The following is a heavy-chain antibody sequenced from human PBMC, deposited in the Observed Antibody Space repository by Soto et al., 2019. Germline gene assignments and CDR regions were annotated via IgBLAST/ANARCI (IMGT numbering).Heavy chain of an antibody. V-gene: IGHV3-23*01. CDR3: ALGITMVRGVIIAPYFDY. Sequence: GGSLRLSCAASGFTFSSYAMSWVRQAPGKGLEWVSAISGSGGSTYYADSVKGRFTISRDNSKNTLYLQMNSLRAEDTAVYYCALGITMVRGVIIAPYFDYWGQGTLVTVSS. CDR2: ISGSGGST. CDR1: GFTFSSYA. D-gene: IGHD3-10*01. J-gene: IGHJ4*02.